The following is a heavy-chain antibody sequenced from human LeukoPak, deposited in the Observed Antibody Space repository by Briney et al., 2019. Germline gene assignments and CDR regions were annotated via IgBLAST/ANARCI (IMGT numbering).Heavy chain of an antibody. CDR2: ISTSSSTI. J-gene: IGHJ6*02. Sequence: GGSLRLSCAASGFTFYSYTMNWVRQAPGKGLEWVAYISTSSSTIYYADSVKGRFTISRDNAKNSLYLQMNSLRAEDTAVYYCARDNIPTRMITFGGVIARGDYYYYGMDVWGQGTTVTVSS. D-gene: IGHD3-16*02. CDR1: GFTFYSYT. CDR3: ARDNIPTRMITFGGVIARGDYYYYGMDV. V-gene: IGHV3-48*04.